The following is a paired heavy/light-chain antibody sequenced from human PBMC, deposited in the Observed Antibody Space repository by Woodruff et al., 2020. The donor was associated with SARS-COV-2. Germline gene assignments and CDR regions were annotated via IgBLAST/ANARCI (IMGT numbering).Heavy chain of an antibody. D-gene: IGHD4-17*01. CDR1: GFTFSNAW. J-gene: IGHJ4*02. CDR3: TTDLHDYGDRDY. CDR2: IKRKTDGGTT. Sequence: EVQLVESGGGLVKPGGSLRLSCAASGFTFSNAWMSWVRQAPGKGLEWVGRIKRKTDGGTTDYAAPVKGRFTISRDDSKNTLYLQMNSLKTEDTAVYYCTTDLHDYGDRDYWGQGTLVTVSS. V-gene: IGHV3-15*01.
Light chain of an antibody. CDR2: KAS. CDR1: QSISRW. J-gene: IGKJ1*01. Sequence: DIQMTQSPSTLSASVGDRVTITCRASQSISRWLAWYQQKPGKAPNLLIYKASNLESGVPSRFSGSGSGTDFTLTISSLQPDDVATYYCQQYYSYWTFGQGTKVEIK. V-gene: IGKV1-5*03. CDR3: QQYYSYWT.